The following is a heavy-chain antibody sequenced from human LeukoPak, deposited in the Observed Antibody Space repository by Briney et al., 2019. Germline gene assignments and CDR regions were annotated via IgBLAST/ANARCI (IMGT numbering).Heavy chain of an antibody. CDR3: ARWHYDSSSLYYFDY. D-gene: IGHD3-22*01. Sequence: GGSLRLSCAASGFTFDDYGMSWVRQAPGKGLEWVSGINWNGGSTGYADSVKGRFTISRDNAKNTLYLQMNSLRAEDTAVYYCARWHYDSSSLYYFDYWGQGTLVTVSS. V-gene: IGHV3-20*04. J-gene: IGHJ4*02. CDR1: GFTFDDYG. CDR2: INWNGGST.